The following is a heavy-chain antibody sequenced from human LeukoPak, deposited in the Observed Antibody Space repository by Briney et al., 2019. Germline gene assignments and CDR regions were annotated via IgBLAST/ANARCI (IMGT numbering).Heavy chain of an antibody. CDR1: GGSISSGGYY. V-gene: IGHV4-31*03. D-gene: IGHD2-21*02. J-gene: IGHJ2*01. Sequence: SQTLSLTCTVSGGSISSGGYYWSWIRQHPGKGLEWIGYIYYSGSTYYNPSLKSRVTISVDTSKNQFSLKLSSVTAADTAVYYCARRPRGGDCRYFDLWGRGTLVTVSS. CDR2: IYYSGST. CDR3: ARRPRGGDCRYFDL.